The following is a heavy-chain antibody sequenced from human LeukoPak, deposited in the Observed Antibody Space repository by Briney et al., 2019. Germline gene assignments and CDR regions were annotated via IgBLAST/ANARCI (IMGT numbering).Heavy chain of an antibody. CDR2: IDRGGSK. D-gene: IGHD5-18*01. Sequence: GGSLRLSCAASGFTVSSNYMSWVRQAPGKGLEWVSVIDRGGSKYYADSVKGRFTISRDNSKNTLYLQMNSLRAEDTAVYYCASGYSYGYWGYWGQGTLVTVSS. J-gene: IGHJ4*02. CDR3: ASGYSYGYWGY. CDR1: GFTVSSNY. V-gene: IGHV3-53*01.